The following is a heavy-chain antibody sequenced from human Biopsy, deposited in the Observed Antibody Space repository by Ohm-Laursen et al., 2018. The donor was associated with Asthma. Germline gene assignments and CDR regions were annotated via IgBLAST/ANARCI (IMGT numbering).Heavy chain of an antibody. CDR3: ARAVDYSHYYGIDV. J-gene: IGHJ6*02. D-gene: IGHD3-10*01. V-gene: IGHV1-18*01. CDR2: ISVYNGNT. CDR1: GYTFNSAG. Sequence: ASVKVSCKASGYTFNSAGITWVRQAPGQGLEWMGWISVYNGNTKVAQKLQDRVTMITDTSTSTAYMELRSLRSDDTAVYFCARAVDYSHYYGIDVWGQGTTVTVS.